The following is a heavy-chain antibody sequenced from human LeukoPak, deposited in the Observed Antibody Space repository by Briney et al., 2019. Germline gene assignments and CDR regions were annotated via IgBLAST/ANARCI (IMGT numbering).Heavy chain of an antibody. CDR1: GYTFTGYY. CDR2: INPNSGGT. V-gene: IGHV1-2*02. CDR3: ARVGEYSSSSWFDP. D-gene: IGHD6-6*01. Sequence: ASVKVSCRASGYTFTGYYMHWVRQAPGQGLEWMGWINPNSGGTNYAQKFQGRVTMTRDTSISTAYMELSRLRSDDTAVYYCARVGEYSSSSWFDPWGQGTLVTVSS. J-gene: IGHJ5*02.